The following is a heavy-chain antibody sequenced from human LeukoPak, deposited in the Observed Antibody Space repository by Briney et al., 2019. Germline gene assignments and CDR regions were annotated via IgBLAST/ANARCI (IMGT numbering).Heavy chain of an antibody. V-gene: IGHV4-59*12. D-gene: IGHD3-10*01. CDR1: GGSISSYY. J-gene: IGHJ4*02. Sequence: PSETLSLTCTVSGGSISSYYWSWIRQPPGKGLEWIGYIYYSGSTNYNPSLKRQVTISVDTSKNQFSLKLSSVTAADTAVYYCARLMVRGVMGPIGDYWGQGTLVTVSS. CDR3: ARLMVRGVMGPIGDY. CDR2: IYYSGST.